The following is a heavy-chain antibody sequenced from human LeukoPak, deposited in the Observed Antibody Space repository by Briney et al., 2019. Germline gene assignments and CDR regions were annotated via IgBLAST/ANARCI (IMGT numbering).Heavy chain of an antibody. Sequence: GGSLRLSCAASGFTFSSYAMHWVRQSPGKGLEWVAATSYDGSKTYNAESVKGRFTISRDNSKNTLYLQMNSLRAEDTAVYYCVRLDYDSSGLDHHSYYGMDVWGQGTTVTVSS. D-gene: IGHD3-22*01. CDR1: GFTFSSYA. V-gene: IGHV3-30-3*01. CDR3: VRLDYDSSGLDHHSYYGMDV. J-gene: IGHJ6*02. CDR2: TSYDGSKT.